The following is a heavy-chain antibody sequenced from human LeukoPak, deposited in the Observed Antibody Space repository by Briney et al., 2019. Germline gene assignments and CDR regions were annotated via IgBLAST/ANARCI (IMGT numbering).Heavy chain of an antibody. J-gene: IGHJ5*02. D-gene: IGHD2-21*01. CDR3: AFRGPMIDQRNWFDP. CDR1: GYIFTSYN. CDR2: INSSGGST. Sequence: ASVKVSCKASGYIFTSYNIHWVRQAPGQGLEWMGIINSSGGSTSYAQKFQDRVTMTRDTSTSTVYMELTSLRSEDTAVYYCAFRGPMIDQRNWFDPWGQGTQVTVSS. V-gene: IGHV1-46*01.